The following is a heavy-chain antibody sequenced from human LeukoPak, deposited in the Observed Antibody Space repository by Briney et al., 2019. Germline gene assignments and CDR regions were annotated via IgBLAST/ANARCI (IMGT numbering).Heavy chain of an antibody. V-gene: IGHV1-8*01. J-gene: IGHJ6*03. CDR3: ARAPDYDFWSGYYLTGPMDV. Sequence: GASVKVSCKASGYTFTSYDINWVRQATGQGLEWMGWMNPNSGNTGYAQKFQGRVTMTRNTSISTAYMELSSLRSEDTAVYYCARAPDYDFWSGYYLTGPMDVWGKGTTVTVSS. CDR2: MNPNSGNT. D-gene: IGHD3-3*01. CDR1: GYTFTSYD.